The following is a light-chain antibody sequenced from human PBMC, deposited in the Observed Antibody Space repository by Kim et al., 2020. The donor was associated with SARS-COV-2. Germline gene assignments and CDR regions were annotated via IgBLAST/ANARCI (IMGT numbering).Light chain of an antibody. CDR1: INKVGNER. V-gene: IGLV10-54*01. CDR2: RNT. J-gene: IGLJ3*02. Sequence: PPATLTRTGTINKVGNERAAWLNQHQAHPPHLLSYRNTTRPSGITASLSASRSGNTASLTITGLQPEDEADYYFSAWDSSLSACVFGGGTQLTVL. CDR3: SAWDSSLSACV.